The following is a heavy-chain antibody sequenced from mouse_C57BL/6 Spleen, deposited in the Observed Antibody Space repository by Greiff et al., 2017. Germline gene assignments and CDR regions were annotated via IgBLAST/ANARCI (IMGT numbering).Heavy chain of an antibody. D-gene: IGHD2-1*01. CDR1: GYTFTSYW. CDR3: ATIYYCNRGYFDY. V-gene: IGHV1-69*01. CDR2: IDPSDSYT. Sequence: QVQLQQPGAELVLPGASVKLSCKASGYTFTSYWMHWVKQRPGQGLEWIGEIDPSDSYTNYNQKFKGKSTLTVDKSSSTAYMPLISLTSEDSAVYYCATIYYCNRGYFDYWGQGTTLTVSS. J-gene: IGHJ2*01.